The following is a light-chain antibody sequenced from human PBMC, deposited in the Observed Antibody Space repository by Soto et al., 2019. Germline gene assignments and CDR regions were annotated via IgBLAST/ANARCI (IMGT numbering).Light chain of an antibody. CDR2: EVS. CDR3: SSFTSSSTYV. J-gene: IGLJ1*01. CDR1: SSDGGSYNR. Sequence: QSVLTQPPPVSGSPGQSVTISCTGTSSDGGSYNRVSWYQQPPGTAPKLMIYEVSNRPSGVPDRFSGSKSGNTASLTISGLQAEDEADYYCSSFTSSSTYVFGTGTKVTVL. V-gene: IGLV2-18*02.